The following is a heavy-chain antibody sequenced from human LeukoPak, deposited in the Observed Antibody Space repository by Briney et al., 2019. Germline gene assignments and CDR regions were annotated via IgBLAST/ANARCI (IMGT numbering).Heavy chain of an antibody. V-gene: IGHV1-2*02. CDR3: ARDCRGSGCPGFGDPFDV. CDR2: INTHTGAT. Sequence: ASVKVSCKASGYTFTGYYMNWVRQAPGQGPEWMAWINTHTGATNYAQKFRGRVTMTRDTSITTAYMELSRLTSEDTAVYYCARDCRGSGCPGFGDPFDVWGQGTMVTVSS. J-gene: IGHJ3*01. CDR1: GYTFTGYY. D-gene: IGHD6-19*01.